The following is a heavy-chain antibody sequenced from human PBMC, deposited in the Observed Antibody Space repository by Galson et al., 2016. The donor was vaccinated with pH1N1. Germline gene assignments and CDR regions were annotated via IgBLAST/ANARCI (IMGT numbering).Heavy chain of an antibody. CDR1: GYTFTSYG. CDR2: ISAYNGNT. CDR3: ARVVMAAADTPDVPYYYYYMDV. D-gene: IGHD6-13*01. V-gene: IGHV1-18*01. Sequence: SVKVSCKASGYTFTSYGISWVRQAPGQGLEWMGLISAYNGNTNYAQKFQGRVTMTTDTSTSTAYMALRSLRSEDTAVYYCARVVMAAADTPDVPYYYYYMDVWGKGTTVTVSS. J-gene: IGHJ6*03.